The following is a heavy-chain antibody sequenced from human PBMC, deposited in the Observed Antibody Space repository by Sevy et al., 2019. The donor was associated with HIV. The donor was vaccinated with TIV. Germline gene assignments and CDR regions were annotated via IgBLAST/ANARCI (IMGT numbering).Heavy chain of an antibody. D-gene: IGHD6-13*01. CDR3: AGIAGRGSSPIDY. J-gene: IGHJ4*02. V-gene: IGHV4-34*01. CDR1: GVSFSGYY. CDR2: INHSGST. Sequence: SETLSLTCAVYGVSFSGYYWSWIRQTPGKGLEWIGEINHSGSTNYNPSLKSRVTISVDTSKNQFSLKLSSVTAADTAVYYCAGIAGRGSSPIDYWGQGTLVTVSS.